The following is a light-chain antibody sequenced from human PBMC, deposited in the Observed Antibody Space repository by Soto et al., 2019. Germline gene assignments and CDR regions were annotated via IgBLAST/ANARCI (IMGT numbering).Light chain of an antibody. CDR1: SSDVGSYNR. CDR3: SLYTSSSTYV. CDR2: EVS. V-gene: IGLV2-18*01. Sequence: QSALTQPPSVSGSPGQSVTISCTGTSSDVGSYNRVSWYQQPPGTAPKLMIYEVSNRPSGLPDRFSGSKSGNTASLTISGLQAEDAADYYWSLYTSSSTYVFGTGTKLTVL. J-gene: IGLJ1*01.